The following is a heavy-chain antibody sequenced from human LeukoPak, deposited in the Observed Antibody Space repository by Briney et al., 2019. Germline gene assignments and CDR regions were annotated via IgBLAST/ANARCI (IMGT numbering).Heavy chain of an antibody. D-gene: IGHD2-2*01. CDR1: GYTFTGYY. Sequence: ASVKVSCKASGYTFTGYYMHWVRQAPGQGLEWMGWINPNSGGTNYAQKFRGWVTMTRDTSISTAYMELSRLRSDDTAVYYCARGHIVVVPAATDFYYYYGIDVWGQGITVTVSS. J-gene: IGHJ6*02. CDR3: ARGHIVVVPAATDFYYYYGIDV. CDR2: INPNSGGT. V-gene: IGHV1-2*04.